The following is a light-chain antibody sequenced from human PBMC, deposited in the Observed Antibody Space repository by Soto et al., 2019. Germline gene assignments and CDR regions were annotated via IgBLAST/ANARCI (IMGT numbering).Light chain of an antibody. Sequence: IQMTQSPSSLSASVGDRVTITCRASQSISSNLNWYQQKPGKAPRFVIYAASSLQSEVPSRFSGSGSGTDFTLTINSLQPEDFAIYYCQQSYSTPWTFGQGTKVEIK. J-gene: IGKJ1*01. V-gene: IGKV1-39*01. CDR3: QQSYSTPWT. CDR2: AAS. CDR1: QSISSN.